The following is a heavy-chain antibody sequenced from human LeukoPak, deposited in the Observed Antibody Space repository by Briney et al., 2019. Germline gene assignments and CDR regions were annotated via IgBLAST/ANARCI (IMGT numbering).Heavy chain of an antibody. CDR1: GFTFSSYA. V-gene: IGHV3-30*04. CDR2: ISYDGSNK. Sequence: GGSLRLSCAASGFTFSSYAMHWVRQAPGKGLEWVAVISYDGSNKYYADAVKGRFTISRDNSKNTVYLQMNSLRADDTAVYYCAKCSTPGYTSGWCNWIDPWGQGTLVTVSS. D-gene: IGHD6-19*01. CDR3: AKCSTPGYTSGWCNWIDP. J-gene: IGHJ5*02.